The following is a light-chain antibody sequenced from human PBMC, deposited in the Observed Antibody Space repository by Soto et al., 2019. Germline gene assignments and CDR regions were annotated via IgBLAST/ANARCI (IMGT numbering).Light chain of an antibody. Sequence: DIQMTQSPSSLSASVGDRVTITCRASQGISIYLAWYQQKPGKVPKLLIYAASTVESGVPARFSGSGSGTDFTLTSSSLQPEDVATYYCQKYNSAPRTFGHGTKVDIK. CDR2: AAS. J-gene: IGKJ3*01. CDR1: QGISIY. CDR3: QKYNSAPRT. V-gene: IGKV1-27*01.